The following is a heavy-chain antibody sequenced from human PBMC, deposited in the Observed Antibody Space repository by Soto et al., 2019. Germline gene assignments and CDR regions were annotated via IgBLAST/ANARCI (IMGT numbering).Heavy chain of an antibody. Sequence: EVQLSESGGGLAQPGGSLRLSCAASGFTFNMYAISWVRQAPGKGLELVAGIGGSGANTYYADFVKGRFTISRDNPKNTLYLQMDSLRAEDTATYYCARTITGYFWAGAYWGQGTLVTVSS. CDR3: ARTITGYFWAGAY. D-gene: IGHD5-12*01. CDR1: GFTFNMYA. J-gene: IGHJ4*02. CDR2: IGGSGANT. V-gene: IGHV3-23*01.